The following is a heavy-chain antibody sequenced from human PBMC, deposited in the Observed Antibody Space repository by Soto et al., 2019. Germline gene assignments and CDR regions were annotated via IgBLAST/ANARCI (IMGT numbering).Heavy chain of an antibody. Sequence: EVQLVESGGGLVQPGGSLRLSCAASGFTVSSNYMSWVRQAPGKGLEWVSVIYSGGSTYYADSVKGRFTISSDNSKNTLYLPMNSLRAEDTAVYYCARGSAAGPSPTDYWGQGTLVTVSS. J-gene: IGHJ4*02. V-gene: IGHV3-66*01. CDR2: IYSGGST. CDR1: GFTVSSNY. D-gene: IGHD6-13*01. CDR3: ARGSAAGPSPTDY.